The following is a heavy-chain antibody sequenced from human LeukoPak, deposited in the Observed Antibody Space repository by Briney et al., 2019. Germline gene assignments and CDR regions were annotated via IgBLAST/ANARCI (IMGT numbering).Heavy chain of an antibody. CDR3: ARRISVTGREFDY. D-gene: IGHD2-21*01. J-gene: IGHJ4*02. V-gene: IGHV5-51*01. Sequence: GESLKISCEGSGYTFTTYWIAWVRQIPGKGLEWMAIIYAGNSDTRYSPSFQGQVTISADKSISTAYLQWSSLKASDTAMYYCARRISVTGREFDYWGQGTLVTVSS. CDR2: IYAGNSDT. CDR1: GYTFTTYW.